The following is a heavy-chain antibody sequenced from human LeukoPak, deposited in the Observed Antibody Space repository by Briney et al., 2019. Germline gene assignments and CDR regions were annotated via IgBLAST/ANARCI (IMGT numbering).Heavy chain of an antibody. CDR1: GFTFSSYE. CDR3: AREWDIVVVPAARPIDY. V-gene: IGHV3-48*03. Sequence: GGSLRLSCAASGFTFSSYEMNWVRQAPGKGLEWVSYISSSGSTIYYADSVKGRFTISRDNAKNSLYLQMNSLRAEDTAVYYCAREWDIVVVPAARPIDYWGQGTLVTVSS. D-gene: IGHD2-2*01. J-gene: IGHJ4*02. CDR2: ISSSGSTI.